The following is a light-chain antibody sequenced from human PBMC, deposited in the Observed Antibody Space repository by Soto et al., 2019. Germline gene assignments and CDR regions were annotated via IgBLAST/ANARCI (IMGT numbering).Light chain of an antibody. J-gene: IGKJ1*01. CDR2: AAS. Sequence: DIPMTQSPSSLSASVGDRVTITCRASQTITNYLNWYQQKPGKATKLLIYAASTLLSGVPSRFTGGGSGTDFTLTIDSLQPEDFATYFCQQSYSSPWTFGQGTKVEI. V-gene: IGKV1-39*01. CDR3: QQSYSSPWT. CDR1: QTITNY.